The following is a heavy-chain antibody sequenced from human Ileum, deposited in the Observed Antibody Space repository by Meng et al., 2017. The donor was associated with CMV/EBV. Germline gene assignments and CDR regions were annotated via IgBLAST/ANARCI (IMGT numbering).Heavy chain of an antibody. Sequence: GSLRLSCTVSGGSFSSSGYYWGWVRQPPGKGLEWIGSIYYSGSTYYNPSLKSRVTISVDTSKNQFSLKVSSVTAADTAVYYCARDRRGAAFDIWGQGTMVTVSS. CDR2: IYYSGST. D-gene: IGHD1-26*01. CDR3: ARDRRGAAFDI. V-gene: IGHV4-39*07. CDR1: GGSFSSSGYY. J-gene: IGHJ3*02.